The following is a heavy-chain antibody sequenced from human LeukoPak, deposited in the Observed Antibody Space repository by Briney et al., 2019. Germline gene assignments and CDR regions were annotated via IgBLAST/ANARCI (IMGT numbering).Heavy chain of an antibody. CDR3: ARHAAAGSFDY. CDR2: IYYSGST. J-gene: IGHJ4*02. CDR1: GGSISSYY. Sequence: SETLSLTCTVSGGSISSYYWSWIRQPPGKGLEWIGYIYYSGSTNYNPSLKSRVTTSVDTSKNQFSLKLSSVTAADTAVYYCARHAAAGSFDYWGQGTLVTVSS. D-gene: IGHD6-13*01. V-gene: IGHV4-59*08.